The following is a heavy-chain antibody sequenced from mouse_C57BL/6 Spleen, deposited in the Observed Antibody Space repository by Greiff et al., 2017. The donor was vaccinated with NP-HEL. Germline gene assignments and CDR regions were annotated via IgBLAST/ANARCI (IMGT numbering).Heavy chain of an antibody. J-gene: IGHJ4*01. CDR3: ARHYGSSHYYAMDY. CDR1: GYSITSGYY. V-gene: IGHV3-6*01. D-gene: IGHD1-1*01. CDR2: ISYDGSN. Sequence: EVKLMESGPGLVKPSQSLSLTCSVTGYSITSGYYWNWIRQFPGNKLEWMGYISYDGSNNYNPSLKNRISITRDTSKNQFFLKLNSVTTEDTATYYCARHYGSSHYYAMDYWGQGTSVTVSS.